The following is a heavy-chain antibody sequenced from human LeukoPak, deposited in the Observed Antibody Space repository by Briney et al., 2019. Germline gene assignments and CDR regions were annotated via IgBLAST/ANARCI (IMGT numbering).Heavy chain of an antibody. CDR1: GYSFTDYY. CDR3: ASYYDILTGYYNRDAFDI. Sequence: ASVKVSGKASGYSFTDYYVFWVRQAPGQGLEWMGWLNPNSGGTNYAQKFQGRVTMTRDTSTTTAYMELSRLRSDDTAVYYCASYYDILTGYYNRDAFDIWGQGTMVTVSS. CDR2: LNPNSGGT. J-gene: IGHJ3*02. V-gene: IGHV1-2*02. D-gene: IGHD3-9*01.